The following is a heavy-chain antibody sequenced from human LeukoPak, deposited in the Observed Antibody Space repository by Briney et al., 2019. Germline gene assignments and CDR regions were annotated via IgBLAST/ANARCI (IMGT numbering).Heavy chain of an antibody. CDR1: EFTFSSYW. V-gene: IGHV3-7*03. J-gene: IGHJ3*02. CDR3: AKAPRGWYVLHAFDI. CDR2: IKQDGSEK. D-gene: IGHD6-19*01. Sequence: GGSLRLSCAASEFTFSSYWMSWVRQAPGKGLEWVANIKQDGSEKYYVDSVKGRFTISRDNAKNSLYLQMNSLRAEDTALYYCAKAPRGWYVLHAFDIWGQGTMVTVSS.